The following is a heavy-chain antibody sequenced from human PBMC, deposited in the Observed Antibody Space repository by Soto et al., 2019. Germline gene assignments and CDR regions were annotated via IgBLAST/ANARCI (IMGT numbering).Heavy chain of an antibody. CDR1: GFTFSHYT. V-gene: IGHV3-30*18. CDR3: AKDGARRVARFDY. J-gene: IGHJ4*02. CDR2: ISYDGSNK. D-gene: IGHD3-3*01. Sequence: GGSLRLSCAASGFTFSHYTMHWVRQAPGKGLEWVAVISYDGSNKYYADSVKGRFTISRDNSKNTLYLQMNSLRVEDTAVYYCAKDGARRVARFDYWGQGTLVTVSS.